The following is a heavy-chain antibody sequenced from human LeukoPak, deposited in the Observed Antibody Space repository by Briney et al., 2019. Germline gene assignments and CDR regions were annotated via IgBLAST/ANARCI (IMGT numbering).Heavy chain of an antibody. CDR3: TTPAMVTSHDY. J-gene: IGHJ4*02. Sequence: PGGSLRLSCAASGFTFSNAWRSWVRQAPGKGLEWVGRIKSKTDGGTTDYAAPVKGRFTISRDDSKNTLYLQMNSLKTEDTSVYYCTTPAMVTSHDYWGQGTLVTVSS. CDR1: GFTFSNAW. CDR2: IKSKTDGGTT. V-gene: IGHV3-15*01. D-gene: IGHD5-18*01.